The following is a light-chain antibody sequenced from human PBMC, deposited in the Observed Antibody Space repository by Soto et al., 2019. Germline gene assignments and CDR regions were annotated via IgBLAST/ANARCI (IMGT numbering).Light chain of an antibody. CDR3: QQYSSWQWT. CDR2: GAS. J-gene: IGKJ1*01. Sequence: EIVLTQSPATLSVSPGERAALSCRASQSVSSNLAWYQQKPGQAPRLLIYGASTRDTGIPARFSGSGSGTVFTLTISSLPSDDFAVYYCQQYSSWQWTFGQGTKVEIK. V-gene: IGKV3-15*01. CDR1: QSVSSN.